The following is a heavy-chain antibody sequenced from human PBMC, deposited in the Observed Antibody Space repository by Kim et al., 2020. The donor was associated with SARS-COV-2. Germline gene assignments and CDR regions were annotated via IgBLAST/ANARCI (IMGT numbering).Heavy chain of an antibody. J-gene: IGHJ4*02. CDR3: ARDLTDGIAAAGFDY. V-gene: IGHV3-33*01. CDR2: IWYDGSNK. D-gene: IGHD6-13*01. CDR1: GFTFSSYG. Sequence: GGSLRLSCTASGFTFSSYGMHWVRQAPGKGLEWVAVIWYDGSNKYYADSVKGRFTISRDNSKNTLYLQMNSLRAEDTAVYYCARDLTDGIAAAGFDYWGQGTLVTVSS.